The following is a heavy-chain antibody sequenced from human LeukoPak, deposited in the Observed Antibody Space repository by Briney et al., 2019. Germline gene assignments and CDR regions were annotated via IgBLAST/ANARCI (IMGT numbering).Heavy chain of an antibody. V-gene: IGHV4-59*08. D-gene: IGHD3-16*01. CDR3: AGGGLVRGTGTVYPDY. J-gene: IGHJ4*02. CDR1: DGSISTNY. CDR2: IHHSGST. Sequence: PSETLSLTCTVSDGSISTNYWNWIRQPPGKGLEWIAYIHHSGSTNYTPSLKSRVTISVDMSKNQFSLKLSSVTAADTAVYYCAGGGLVRGTGTVYPDYWGQGTLVTVSS.